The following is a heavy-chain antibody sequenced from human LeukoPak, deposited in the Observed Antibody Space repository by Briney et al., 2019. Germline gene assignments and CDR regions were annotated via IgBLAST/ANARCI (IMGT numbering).Heavy chain of an antibody. V-gene: IGHV1-69*04. CDR1: GGTFSSYA. Sequence: GASVKVSCKASGGTFSSYAISWVRQAPGQGLEWMGRIIPILGIANYAQEFQGRVTITADKSTSTAYTELSSLRSEDTAVYYCAMDYYDSSGYLSWFDPWGQGTLVTVSS. J-gene: IGHJ5*02. CDR3: AMDYYDSSGYLSWFDP. CDR2: IIPILGIA. D-gene: IGHD3-22*01.